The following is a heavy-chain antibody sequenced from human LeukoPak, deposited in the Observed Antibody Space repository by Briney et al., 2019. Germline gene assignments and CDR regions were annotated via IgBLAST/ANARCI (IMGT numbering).Heavy chain of an antibody. V-gene: IGHV4-59*01. Sequence: SETLSLTCTVSGGSLSGYYWSWIRQPPGKGLEWIGYIYYSGSTNYNPSLKSRVTISVDTSKNQFSLKLSSVTAADTAVYYCARGAYGDPTSFDYWGQGTLVTVSS. CDR2: IYYSGST. CDR3: ARGAYGDPTSFDY. CDR1: GGSLSGYY. J-gene: IGHJ4*02. D-gene: IGHD4-17*01.